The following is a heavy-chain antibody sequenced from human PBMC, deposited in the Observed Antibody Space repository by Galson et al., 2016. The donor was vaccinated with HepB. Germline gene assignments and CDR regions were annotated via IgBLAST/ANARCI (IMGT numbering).Heavy chain of an antibody. CDR2: IRGSGGTT. CDR1: GFTFSSSA. V-gene: IGHV3-23*01. CDR3: AKVGVRDIPFGAWSFSFDS. D-gene: IGHD2-15*01. Sequence: SLRLSCAASGFTFSSSAMNWVRQAPGKGLEWVSVIRGSGGTTYYSDSVRGRFTISRNNSRKTIYLQMNSLRAEDTAIYYCAKVGVRDIPFGAWSFSFDSWGQGTLVTVSS. J-gene: IGHJ4*02.